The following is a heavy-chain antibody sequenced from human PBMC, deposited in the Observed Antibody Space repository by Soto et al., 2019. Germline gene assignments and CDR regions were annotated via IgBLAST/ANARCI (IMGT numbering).Heavy chain of an antibody. CDR1: GGSISSGGYS. CDR2: IYHSGST. V-gene: IGHV4-30-2*05. Sequence: SETLSLTCAVSGGSISSGGYSWSWIRQPPGKGLEWIGYIYHSGSTYYNPSLKSRVTISVDTSKNQFSLKLSSVTAADTAVYYCARSGGDYTPSPWLDPWGQGTLVTVSS. D-gene: IGHD4-17*01. J-gene: IGHJ5*02. CDR3: ARSGGDYTPSPWLDP.